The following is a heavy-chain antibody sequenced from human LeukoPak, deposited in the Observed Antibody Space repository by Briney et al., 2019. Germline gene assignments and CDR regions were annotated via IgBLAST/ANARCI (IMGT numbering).Heavy chain of an antibody. CDR3: ARDWVVRYFDY. CDR1: GFTFSSYS. CDR2: ISSTSSTI. V-gene: IGHV3-48*01. Sequence: GGSLRLSCAASGFTFSSYSMNWVRQAPGKGLEWVSYISSTSSTIYYADSVKGRFTISRDNAKNSLYLQMNSLRAEDTAVYYCARDWVVRYFDYWGQGTLVTVSS. J-gene: IGHJ4*02. D-gene: IGHD3-10*01.